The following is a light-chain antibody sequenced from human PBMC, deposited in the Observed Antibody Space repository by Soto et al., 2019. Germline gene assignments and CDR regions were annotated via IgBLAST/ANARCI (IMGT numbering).Light chain of an antibody. Sequence: EIVMTQSPYTLSVSPGERATLTCRAGQGVTTNFAWYQQKSGQSPRLLIYDVSIRATGVPARFSATGSETDFTLTISGLQSGDSAVYFCQQYNNWPFSFGQGTRLEI. V-gene: IGKV3-15*01. CDR3: QQYNNWPFS. J-gene: IGKJ5*01. CDR2: DVS. CDR1: QGVTTN.